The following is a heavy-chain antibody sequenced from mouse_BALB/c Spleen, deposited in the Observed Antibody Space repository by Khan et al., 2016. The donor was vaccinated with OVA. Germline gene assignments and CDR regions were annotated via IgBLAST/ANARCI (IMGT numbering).Heavy chain of an antibody. D-gene: IGHD1-1*01. V-gene: IGHV5-17*02. CDR2: ISGGSSTI. CDR3: ARSYFYGYYFDQ. Sequence: EVQRVESGGGLVQPGGSRKFSCVASGFTFSSFGMHWVRQAPEKGLEWVAYISGGSSTIYYTDTVKGRFTIPRDNPKNTLFLQMNSLRSEDMAMYYGARSYFYGYYFDQWGQGTTLTVSS. J-gene: IGHJ2*01. CDR1: GFTFSSFG.